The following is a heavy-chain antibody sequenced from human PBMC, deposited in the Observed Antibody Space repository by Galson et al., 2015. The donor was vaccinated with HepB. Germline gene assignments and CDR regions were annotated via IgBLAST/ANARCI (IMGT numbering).Heavy chain of an antibody. Sequence: PALVKPTQTLTLTCTFSGFSLSTSGVGVGWIRQPPGKALEWLALIYWDDDKRYRPSLKSGLTITKDTSKNQVVLTMTNMDPVDAATNYCTHSKAYYYDSSGYSGRAFDIWGQGTMVTVSS. CDR3: THSKAYYYDSSGYSGRAFDI. CDR1: GFSLSTSGVG. D-gene: IGHD3-22*01. CDR2: IYWDDDK. J-gene: IGHJ3*02. V-gene: IGHV2-5*02.